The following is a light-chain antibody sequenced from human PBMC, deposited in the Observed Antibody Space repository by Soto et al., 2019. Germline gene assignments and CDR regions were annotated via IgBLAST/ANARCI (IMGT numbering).Light chain of an antibody. Sequence: ILINKTXSTLSGSVGDRVTITCRASQTISSWLAWYQQKPGKAPKLLIYKASTLKSGVPSRFSGSGSGTEFTLTISSMQPDDFATYYCQHYNSYSEAFGQGTKVDIK. V-gene: IGKV1-5*03. CDR3: QHYNSYSEA. J-gene: IGKJ1*01. CDR2: KAS. CDR1: QTISSW.